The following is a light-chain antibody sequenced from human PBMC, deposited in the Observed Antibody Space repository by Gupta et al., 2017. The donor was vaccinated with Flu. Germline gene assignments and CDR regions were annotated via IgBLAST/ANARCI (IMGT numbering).Light chain of an antibody. CDR1: SSNIGNNA. CDR3: AAWDDSLNYV. V-gene: IGLV1-36*01. J-gene: IGLJ1*01. Sequence: QSVLTQPPPVSEAPRQRVTISCSGSSSNIGNNAVNWYQQLPGKAPKLLIYYDDLLPSGVSDRFSGSKSGTSASLAISGLQSEDEADYYCAAWDDSLNYVFGTGTKVTVL. CDR2: YDD.